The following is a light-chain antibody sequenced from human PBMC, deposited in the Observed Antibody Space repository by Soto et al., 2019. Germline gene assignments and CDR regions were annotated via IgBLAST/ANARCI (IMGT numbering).Light chain of an antibody. CDR1: QSVSSY. V-gene: IGKV3-11*01. J-gene: IGKJ4*01. CDR2: DAS. Sequence: EIVLTQSPATLSLSPGERVTLSCRASQSVSSYLAWYQQKPGQAPRLLIYDASNRATGIPARFSGSGSGTDFTLTISSLEPEDFAVYYCQQRSNCPLTFGGGTKVDIK. CDR3: QQRSNCPLT.